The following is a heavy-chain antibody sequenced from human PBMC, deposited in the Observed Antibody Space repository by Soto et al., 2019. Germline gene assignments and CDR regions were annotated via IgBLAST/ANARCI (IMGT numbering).Heavy chain of an antibody. CDR3: ARDSSPYYYYYGMDV. CDR2: INPNSGGT. V-gene: IGHV1-2*02. CDR1: GYTFTGYY. Sequence: ASVKVSCKTSGYTFTGYYMHWVRQAPGQGLEWMGWINPNSGGTNDAQKFQGRVTMTRDTSISTAYMELSRLRSDDTAVYYCARDSSPYYYYYGMDVWGQWTTVT. D-gene: IGHD6-13*01. J-gene: IGHJ6*02.